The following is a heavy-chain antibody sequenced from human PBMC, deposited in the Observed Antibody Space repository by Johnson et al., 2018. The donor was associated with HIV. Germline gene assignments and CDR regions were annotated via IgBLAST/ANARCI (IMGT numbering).Heavy chain of an antibody. D-gene: IGHD2-15*01. V-gene: IGHV3-7*01. CDR3: AKGGYCSGGSCYPDAFDI. Sequence: VDSVKGRFTISRDNAKNSLYLQMNSLRAEDTAVYYCAKGGYCSGGSCYPDAFDIWGQGTMVTVSS. J-gene: IGHJ3*02.